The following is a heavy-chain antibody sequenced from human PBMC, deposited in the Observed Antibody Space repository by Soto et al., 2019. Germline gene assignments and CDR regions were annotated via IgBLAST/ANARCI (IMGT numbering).Heavy chain of an antibody. CDR3: GGIVATLHEDRGFDY. CDR2: FDPEDGET. J-gene: IGHJ4*02. D-gene: IGHD5-12*01. CDR1: GYTLTELS. V-gene: IGHV1-24*01. Sequence: SVKVSCKVSGYTLTELSMHWVRQAPGKGLEWVGGFDPEDGETIYAQKFQGRVTMTEDTSTDTAYMELSSLRSEDTAVYYCGGIVATLHEDRGFDYWGQATLVTVPS.